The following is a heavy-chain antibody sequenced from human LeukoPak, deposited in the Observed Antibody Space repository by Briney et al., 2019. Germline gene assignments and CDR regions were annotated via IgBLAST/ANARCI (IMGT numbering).Heavy chain of an antibody. CDR2: INHSGST. Sequence: SETLSLTCAVYGGSFSGYYWSWIRQPPGKGLEWIGEINHSGSTNYNPSLKSRVTISVDTSKNQFSLKLSSVTAADTAVYYCARGNYCSMDVWGKGTTVTVSS. V-gene: IGHV4-34*01. CDR1: GGSFSGYY. CDR3: ARGNYCSMDV. J-gene: IGHJ6*03.